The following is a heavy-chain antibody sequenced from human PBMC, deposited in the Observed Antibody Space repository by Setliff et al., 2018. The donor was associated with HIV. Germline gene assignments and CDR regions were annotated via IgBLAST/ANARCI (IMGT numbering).Heavy chain of an antibody. J-gene: IGHJ5*02. V-gene: IGHV4-39*01. CDR1: GGSMNSSSYY. Sequence: LSLTCTVSGGSMNSSSYYWGWIRQPPGKGLEWLGSIYYSGKTYDNPSLKSRVTLSVDTSKNQFFLKLNSVTAADTAVYYCSRSDFWVGYTALYNWFDPWGQGTLVTVSS. D-gene: IGHD3-3*01. CDR2: IYYSGKT. CDR3: SRSDFWVGYTALYNWFDP.